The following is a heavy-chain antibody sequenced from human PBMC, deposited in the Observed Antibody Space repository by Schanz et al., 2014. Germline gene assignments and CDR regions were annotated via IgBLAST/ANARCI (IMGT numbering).Heavy chain of an antibody. Sequence: QVQLQQWGAGLLKPSETLSLTCAVYGGSFSSNYWSWIRQPPGKGLEWIGEINQSGTTNYNPSLKSLVTRSVAPSKNPFSQKFRSVTAADTAVYYCARAARRTRVVPLCFDYWGQGTLVTVSS. CDR3: ARAARRTRVVPLCFDY. V-gene: IGHV4-34*02. J-gene: IGHJ4*02. CDR2: INQSGTT. CDR1: GGSFSSNY. D-gene: IGHD2-2*01.